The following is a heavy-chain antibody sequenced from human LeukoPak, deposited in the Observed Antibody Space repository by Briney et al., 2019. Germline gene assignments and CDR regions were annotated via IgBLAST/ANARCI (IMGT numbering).Heavy chain of an antibody. D-gene: IGHD6-13*01. CDR1: GFTFSSYS. V-gene: IGHV3-48*02. CDR2: ISSSSTI. J-gene: IGHJ4*02. CDR3: ARDRIASLLDY. Sequence: GGSLRLSCAASGFTFSSYSMNWVRQAPGKGLEWVSYISSSSTIYYADSVKGRFTISRDNAKNSLYLQMNSLRDEDTAVYYCARDRIASLLDYWGQGTLVTVSS.